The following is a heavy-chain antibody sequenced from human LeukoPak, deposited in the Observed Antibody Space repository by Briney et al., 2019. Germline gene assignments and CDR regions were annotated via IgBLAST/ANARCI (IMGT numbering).Heavy chain of an antibody. Sequence: PGGSLRLSCAASGFTFSAYWMSWVRQAPGKGLEWVANIKQDGSEKYYVGSVKGRFTISRDNVKNSLYLQMNNLRAGDTAVYYCARDPEYYSDSSFKDYWGQGTLVTVSS. CDR3: ARDPEYYSDSSFKDY. CDR2: IKQDGSEK. CDR1: GFTFSAYW. V-gene: IGHV3-7*01. J-gene: IGHJ4*02. D-gene: IGHD3-22*01.